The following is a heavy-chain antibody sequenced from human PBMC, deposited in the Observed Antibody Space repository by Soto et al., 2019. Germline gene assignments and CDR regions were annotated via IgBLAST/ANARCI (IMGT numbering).Heavy chain of an antibody. CDR3: ARALGYCSGGSCSKWFDY. V-gene: IGHV4-34*01. CDR2: INHSGST. D-gene: IGHD2-15*01. Sequence: QVQLQQWGAGLLKPSETLSLTCAVYGGSFSGYYWSWIRQPPGKGLEWIGEINHSGSTNYTPSLKNRATISVYTSKNQFSRKLSSVTAADTAVYYCARALGYCSGGSCSKWFDYWGQGTLVTVSS. CDR1: GGSFSGYY. J-gene: IGHJ4*02.